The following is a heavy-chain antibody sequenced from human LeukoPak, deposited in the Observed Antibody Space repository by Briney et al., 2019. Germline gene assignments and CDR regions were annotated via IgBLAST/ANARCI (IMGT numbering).Heavy chain of an antibody. CDR2: TRNKARSYTT. CDR1: GFTFSDHY. J-gene: IGHJ4*02. Sequence: EGSLRLSCAVSGFTFSDHYMDWVRQAPGKGLEWVGRTRNKARSYTTEYAASVKGRFTISRDDSKNSLYLQMNSLKTEDTAVYYCARALSDSSGHYYFAYWGQGILVIVSS. V-gene: IGHV3-72*01. D-gene: IGHD3-22*01. CDR3: ARALSDSSGHYYFAY.